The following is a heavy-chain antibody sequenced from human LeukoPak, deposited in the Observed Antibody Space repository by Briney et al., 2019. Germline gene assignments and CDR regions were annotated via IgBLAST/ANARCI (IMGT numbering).Heavy chain of an antibody. CDR3: ARVFVGYDSSGYYYFDY. CDR2: INPNSGGT. J-gene: IGHJ4*02. D-gene: IGHD3-22*01. CDR1: GYTFTGYY. V-gene: IGHV1-2*02. Sequence: GASVKVSCKASGYTFTGYYMHWVRQAPGQGLEWMGWINPNSGGTNYAQKFQGRVTMTRDTSISTAYMELSRLRSDDTAVYYCARVFVGYDSSGYYYFDYWGQGTLVTVSS.